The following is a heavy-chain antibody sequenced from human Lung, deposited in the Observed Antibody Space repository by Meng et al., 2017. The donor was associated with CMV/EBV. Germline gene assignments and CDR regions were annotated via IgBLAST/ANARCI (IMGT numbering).Heavy chain of an antibody. J-gene: IGHJ3*02. CDR2: IRYDGSNK. CDR3: ARDNYGDYGDAFEI. V-gene: IGHV3-30*02. Sequence: GGSXRLXCAASGFTFSSYGMHWVRQAPGKGLGWVAFIRYDGSNKFYADSVKGRFTISRDNSKNTLYLQMNSLRAEDTAVYYCARDNYGDYGDAFEIWGQGTXVTVSS. CDR1: GFTFSSYG. D-gene: IGHD4-17*01.